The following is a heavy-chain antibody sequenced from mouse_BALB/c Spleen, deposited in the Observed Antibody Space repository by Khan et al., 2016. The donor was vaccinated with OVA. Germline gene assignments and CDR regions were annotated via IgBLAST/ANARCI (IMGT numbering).Heavy chain of an antibody. V-gene: IGHV14-1*02. Sequence: EVQLVESGAELVRPGALVKLSCKASGFNIKDYYMLWVKQRPEQGLEWIGWIDPANGNTIYDPKFQGKASITADTSSNTAYLQLSSLTSEDTAVYYCARRGYGNYWFAYWGQGTLVTVSA. CDR2: IDPANGNT. J-gene: IGHJ3*01. CDR1: GFNIKDYY. CDR3: ARRGYGNYWFAY. D-gene: IGHD2-1*01.